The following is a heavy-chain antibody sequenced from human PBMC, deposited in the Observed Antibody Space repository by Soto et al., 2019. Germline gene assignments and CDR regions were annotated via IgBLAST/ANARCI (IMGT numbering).Heavy chain of an antibody. J-gene: IGHJ4*02. CDR3: AKDDIVLMVYAMGFDY. Sequence: PGGSLRLSCAASGFTFSSYAMSWVRQAPGKGLEWVSAISGSGGSTYYADSVKGRFTISRDNSKNTLYLQMNSLRAEDTAVYYCAKDDIVLMVYAMGFDYWGQGTLVTVSS. V-gene: IGHV3-23*01. D-gene: IGHD2-8*01. CDR2: ISGSGGST. CDR1: GFTFSSYA.